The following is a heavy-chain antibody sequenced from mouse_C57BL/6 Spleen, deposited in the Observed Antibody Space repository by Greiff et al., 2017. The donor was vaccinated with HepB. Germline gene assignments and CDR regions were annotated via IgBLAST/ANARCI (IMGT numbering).Heavy chain of an antibody. V-gene: IGHV5-9-1*02. Sequence: EVQVVESGEGLVKPGGSLKLSCAASGFTFSSYAMSWVRQTPEKRLEWVAYISSGGDYIYYADTVKGRFTISRDNARNTLYLQMSSMKSEDTAMYYFTRALRRYWYFDVWGTGTTVTVSS. CDR2: ISSGGDYI. D-gene: IGHD1-2*01. CDR3: TRALRRYWYFDV. J-gene: IGHJ1*03. CDR1: GFTFSSYA.